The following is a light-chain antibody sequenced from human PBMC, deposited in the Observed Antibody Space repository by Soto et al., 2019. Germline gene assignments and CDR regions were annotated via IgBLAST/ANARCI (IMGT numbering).Light chain of an antibody. CDR1: SSDVGGYNY. CDR3: ISYTSSSAVV. J-gene: IGLJ2*01. V-gene: IGLV2-14*01. CDR2: EVS. Sequence: QSALTQPASVSGSRGQSITISCTGTSSDVGGYNYVSWYQQHPGKAPKLMIYEVSNRPSGVSNRFSGSKSGNTASLTISGLQAEDEADYYCISYTSSSAVVFGGGTQLTVL.